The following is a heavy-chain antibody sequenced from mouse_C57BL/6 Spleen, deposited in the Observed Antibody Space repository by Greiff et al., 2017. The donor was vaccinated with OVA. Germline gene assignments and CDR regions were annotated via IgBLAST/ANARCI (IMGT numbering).Heavy chain of an antibody. D-gene: IGHD3-3*01. CDR2: ISSGGSYT. CDR3: ARQGEGLVLYAMDY. V-gene: IGHV5-6*01. J-gene: IGHJ4*01. Sequence: EVKVVESGGDLVKPGGSLKLSCAASGFTFSSYGMSWVRQTPDKRLEWVATISSGGSYTYYPDSVKGRFTISRDNAKNTLYLQMSSLKSEDTAMYYCARQGEGLVLYAMDYWGQGTSVTVSS. CDR1: GFTFSSYG.